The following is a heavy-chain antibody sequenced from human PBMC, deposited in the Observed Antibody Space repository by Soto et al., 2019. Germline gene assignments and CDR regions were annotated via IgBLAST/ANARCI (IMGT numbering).Heavy chain of an antibody. CDR3: ARHRITFGGVIVKWFDP. CDR2: IYYSGST. D-gene: IGHD3-16*02. Sequence: QLQLQESGPGLVKPSETLSLTCTVSGGSISSSSYYWGWIRQPPGKGLEWIGSIYYSGSTYYNPSLKSRVTISVDTSKNQFSLKLSSVTAADTAVYYCARHRITFGGVIVKWFDPWGQGTLVTVSS. J-gene: IGHJ5*02. CDR1: GGSISSSSYY. V-gene: IGHV4-39*01.